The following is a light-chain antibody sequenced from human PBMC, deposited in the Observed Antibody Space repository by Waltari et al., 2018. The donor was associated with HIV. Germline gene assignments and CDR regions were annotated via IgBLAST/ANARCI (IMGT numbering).Light chain of an antibody. V-gene: IGLV2-23*02. CDR3: CAYAGSTTYVI. Sequence: QSALTQPASVSGSPGQSITISCTGTSSDVGGYNLVSWYQQHPGKAPKLMIYEVSKRPSGGSNRFSGSKSGNTASLTISGLQAEDEADYYGCAYAGSTTYVIFGGGTKLTVL. J-gene: IGLJ2*01. CDR1: SSDVGGYNL. CDR2: EVS.